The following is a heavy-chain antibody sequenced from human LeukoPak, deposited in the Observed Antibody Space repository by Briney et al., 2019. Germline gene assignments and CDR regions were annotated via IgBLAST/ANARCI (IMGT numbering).Heavy chain of an antibody. CDR2: IYYTGNT. CDR3: ARRGGDFHTGIVFDN. Sequence: SSETLSLTCAVSGGSISSSLYHWGWIRQPPGKGLEWIGNIYYTGNTNYSPSLKSRLTISIDTSRSQFSLKLTSVTAADTAVYYCARRGGDFHTGIVFDNWGQGSLVTVSS. J-gene: IGHJ4*02. CDR1: GGSISSSLYH. D-gene: IGHD1-14*01. V-gene: IGHV4-39*07.